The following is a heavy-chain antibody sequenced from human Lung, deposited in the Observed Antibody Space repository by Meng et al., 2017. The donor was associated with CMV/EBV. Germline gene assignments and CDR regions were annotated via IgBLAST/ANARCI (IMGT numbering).Heavy chain of an antibody. CDR1: GFTFSDYY. Sequence: VQRGDAGGGLVKPGGSLSLSCAASGFTFSDYYMSWIRQAPGKGLEWVSYISSSSSYTNYADSVKGRFTISRDNAKNSLYLQMNSLRAEDTAVYYCARAGVGTGSSGVYWGQGTLVTVSS. V-gene: IGHV3-11*06. CDR3: ARAGVGTGSSGVY. CDR2: ISSSSSYT. D-gene: IGHD1-26*01. J-gene: IGHJ4*02.